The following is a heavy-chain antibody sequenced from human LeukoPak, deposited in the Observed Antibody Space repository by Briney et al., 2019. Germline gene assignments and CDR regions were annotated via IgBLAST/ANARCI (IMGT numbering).Heavy chain of an antibody. Sequence: GGSLRLSCAASPFTFSSYTLNWVRQAPGKGLEWVSSITTSSRYIYYADSVKGRFTISRDNAKNSLYLQMNSLRAEDTALYYCARDTVGATDYWGQGTLVTVSS. D-gene: IGHD1-26*01. V-gene: IGHV3-21*01. CDR2: ITTSSRYI. CDR3: ARDTVGATDY. CDR1: PFTFSSYT. J-gene: IGHJ4*02.